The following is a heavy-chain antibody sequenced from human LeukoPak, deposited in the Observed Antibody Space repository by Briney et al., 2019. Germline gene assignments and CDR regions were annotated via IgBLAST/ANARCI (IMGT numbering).Heavy chain of an antibody. V-gene: IGHV3-9*01. CDR1: GFTFDDYA. D-gene: IGHD2-8*02. J-gene: IGHJ4*02. CDR2: ISWNSGSI. CDR3: ASTGDFDY. Sequence: PGGSLRLSCAASGFTFDDYAMHWVRQAPGKGLEWVSGISWNSGSIGYADSVKGRFTISRDNAKNSLYLQMNSLRAEDTALYYCASTGDFDYWGQGTLVTVSS.